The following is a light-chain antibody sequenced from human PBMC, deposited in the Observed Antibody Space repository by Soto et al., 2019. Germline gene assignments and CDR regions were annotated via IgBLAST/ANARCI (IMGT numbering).Light chain of an antibody. CDR3: CSFAAMSGYV. J-gene: IGLJ1*01. Sequence: QSALTQPRSVSGSPGQSVTISCTGTSSDVGAYDHVSWYQQHPGKAPKLMIHDVNQRPSGVPDRLSGSKSGNTASLTISGLQAEDEVDYYCCSFAAMSGYVFGTGTKLTVL. CDR1: SSDVGAYDH. CDR2: DVN. V-gene: IGLV2-11*01.